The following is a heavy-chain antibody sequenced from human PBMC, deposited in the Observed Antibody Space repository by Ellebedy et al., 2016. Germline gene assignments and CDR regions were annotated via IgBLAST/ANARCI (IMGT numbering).Heavy chain of an antibody. CDR2: IIPIFGTA. CDR1: GYTFTSYD. CDR3: ARALGYDSSGYYPWYGMDV. V-gene: IGHV1-69*13. Sequence: SVKVSCXASGYTFTSYDISWVRQAPGQGLEWMGGIIPIFGTANYAQKFQGRVTITADESTSTAYMELSSLRSEDTAVYYCARALGYDSSGYYPWYGMDVWGQGTTVTVSS. J-gene: IGHJ6*02. D-gene: IGHD3-22*01.